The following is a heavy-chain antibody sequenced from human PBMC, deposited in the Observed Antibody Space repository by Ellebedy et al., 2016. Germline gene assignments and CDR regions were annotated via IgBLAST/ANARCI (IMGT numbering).Heavy chain of an antibody. CDR1: GGSISSSSYY. CDR3: ANYDSSGYWNY. CDR2: IYYSGST. V-gene: IGHV4-39*01. J-gene: IGHJ4*02. D-gene: IGHD3-22*01. Sequence: SETLSLTCTVSGGSISSSSYYWGWIRQPPGKGLEWIGSIYYSGSTYYNPSLKSRVTISVDTSKNQFSLKLSSVTAADTAVYYCANYDSSGYWNYWGQGTLVTVSS.